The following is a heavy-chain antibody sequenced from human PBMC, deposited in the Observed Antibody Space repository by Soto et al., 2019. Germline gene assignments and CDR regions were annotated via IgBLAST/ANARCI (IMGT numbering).Heavy chain of an antibody. Sequence: QVQLVQSGAEVKKPGSSVKVSCKASGGTFSSYAISWVRQAPGQGREWMGGIIPIFGTANYAQKFQGRVTITADESTSTAYMELSSLRSEDTAVYYCARDSVTGHEGRYYFDYWGQGTLVTVSS. CDR2: IIPIFGTA. D-gene: IGHD7-27*01. V-gene: IGHV1-69*01. CDR1: GGTFSSYA. CDR3: ARDSVTGHEGRYYFDY. J-gene: IGHJ4*02.